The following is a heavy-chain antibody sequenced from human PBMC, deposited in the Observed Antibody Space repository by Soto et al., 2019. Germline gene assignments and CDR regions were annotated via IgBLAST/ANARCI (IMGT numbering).Heavy chain of an antibody. Sequence: QVQLVQSGAEVKNPGASVKVSCKASGYTFTNYAVHWVRQAPGQRLEWMGWINAGNGDTKYSQKFQGRVTITRDTSASTAYMELSSLRSEDTSVDSCARDQGGIYAPDAFDIWGQGTMVTVSS. CDR2: INAGNGDT. CDR3: ARDQGGIYAPDAFDI. CDR1: GYTFTNYA. D-gene: IGHD1-26*01. J-gene: IGHJ3*02. V-gene: IGHV1-3*01.